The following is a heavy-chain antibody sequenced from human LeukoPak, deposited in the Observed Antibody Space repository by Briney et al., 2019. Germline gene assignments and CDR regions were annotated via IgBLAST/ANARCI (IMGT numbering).Heavy chain of an antibody. CDR1: GFTFSSYA. V-gene: IGHV3-23*01. J-gene: IGHJ4*02. CDR2: ISGSGGST. Sequence: GGSLRLSCAASGFTFSSYAMSWVRQAPGKGLEWVSAISGSGGSTHYADSVKGRFTISRDNSKNTLYLQMSSLRAEDTAVYYCAKTLYYYDSSGYYYVANTPFDYWGQGTLVTVSS. CDR3: AKTLYYYDSSGYYYVANTPFDY. D-gene: IGHD3-22*01.